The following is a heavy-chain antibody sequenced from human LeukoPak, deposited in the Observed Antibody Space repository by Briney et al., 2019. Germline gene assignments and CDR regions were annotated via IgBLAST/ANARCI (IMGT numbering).Heavy chain of an antibody. Sequence: GGSLRLSCAASGFTFSDYYMSWIRQAPGKGLEWVSYISSSGSTIYYADSVKGRFTISRDNAKNSLYLQMNSLRAEDTAVYYCARDLPHPREKVYARGGAFDIWGQGTMVTVSS. J-gene: IGHJ3*02. CDR2: ISSSGSTI. CDR1: GFTFSDYY. CDR3: ARDLPHPREKVYARGGAFDI. D-gene: IGHD2-8*01. V-gene: IGHV3-11*04.